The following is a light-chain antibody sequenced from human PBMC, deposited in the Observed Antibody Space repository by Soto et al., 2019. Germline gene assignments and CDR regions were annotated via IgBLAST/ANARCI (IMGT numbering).Light chain of an antibody. Sequence: QSVLTQPTSVSGARGQTVTISCTGSSSNIGANYDVNWYQQLPGTAPKVLIYGNTDRPSGVPDRFSASKSGTSASLAITGLQAEDEADYYCQSHDTKLDSVVFGGGTKLTVL. V-gene: IGLV1-40*01. CDR3: QSHDTKLDSVV. J-gene: IGLJ2*01. CDR1: SSNIGANYD. CDR2: GNT.